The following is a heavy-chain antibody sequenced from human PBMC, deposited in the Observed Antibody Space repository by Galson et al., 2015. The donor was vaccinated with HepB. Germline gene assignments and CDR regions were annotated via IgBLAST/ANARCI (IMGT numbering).Heavy chain of an antibody. CDR1: GFTFSDYY. D-gene: IGHD2-2*01. CDR3: ARFGSPVVPAAIKVDY. J-gene: IGHJ4*02. CDR2: ISSSSSYT. Sequence: SLRLSCAASGFTFSDYYMSWIRQAPGKGLEWVSYISSSSSYTNYADSVKGRFTISRDNAKNSLYLQMNSLRAEDTAVYYCARFGSPVVPAAIKVDYWGQGTLVTVSS. V-gene: IGHV3-11*06.